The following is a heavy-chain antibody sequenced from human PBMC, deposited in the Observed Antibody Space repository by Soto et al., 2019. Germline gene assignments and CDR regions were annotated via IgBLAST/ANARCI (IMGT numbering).Heavy chain of an antibody. Sequence: SETLSLTCTVSGDSISNDYWTWIRQPPGKGLEWIGYIYSDGTTKYNPSLKSRVTISVDTSKNQFSLNLNSVTAADTAVYYCARGYCIGINCYNCFDLWGQGTLVTVS. CDR2: IYSDGTT. D-gene: IGHD2-15*01. J-gene: IGHJ5*02. CDR3: ARGYCIGINCYNCFDL. V-gene: IGHV4-59*01. CDR1: GDSISNDY.